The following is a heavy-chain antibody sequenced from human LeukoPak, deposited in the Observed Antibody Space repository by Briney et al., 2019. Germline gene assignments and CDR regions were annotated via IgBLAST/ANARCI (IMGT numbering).Heavy chain of an antibody. J-gene: IGHJ5*02. Sequence: GGSLRLSCAASGFTFSSYAMSWVRQAPGKGLEWVSGISGSGGSTHYADSVKGRFTISRDNAKNSLYLQMNSLRAEDTAVYYCARDFGWELPDAWGQGTLVTVSS. CDR2: ISGSGGST. D-gene: IGHD1-26*01. CDR3: ARDFGWELPDA. V-gene: IGHV3-23*01. CDR1: GFTFSSYA.